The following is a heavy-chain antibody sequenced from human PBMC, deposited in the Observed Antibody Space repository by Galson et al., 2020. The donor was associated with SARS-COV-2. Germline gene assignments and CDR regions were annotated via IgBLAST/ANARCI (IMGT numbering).Heavy chain of an antibody. CDR1: GFSFSSYW. J-gene: IGHJ4*02. V-gene: IGHV3-74*01. CDR3: ARDLGGAASD. Sequence: GESPKISCAASGFSFSSYWMHWVRRAPGEGLVWISRTNEHGSITNYADSVMGRFTISRDNAKNTLYLQMNCLRAEDTAIYYCARDLGGAASDCGQGTLVTVTS. CDR2: TNEHGSIT. D-gene: IGHD2-15*01.